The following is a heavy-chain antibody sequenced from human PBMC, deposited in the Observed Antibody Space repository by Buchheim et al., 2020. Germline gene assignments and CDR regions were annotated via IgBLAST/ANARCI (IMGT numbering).Heavy chain of an antibody. Sequence: EVQLVESGGDLVKPGGSLRLSCAASGFTVTNAWMNWVRQAPGKGLEWVGRIRSKSDGGTTDFATPVKGRFTISRDDSENTPYLQMNSLRTEDTAMYYCTSISGTSSLDNWGQGTL. V-gene: IGHV3-15*01. CDR3: TSISGTSSLDN. D-gene: IGHD1-20*01. J-gene: IGHJ4*02. CDR1: GFTVTNAW. CDR2: IRSKSDGGTT.